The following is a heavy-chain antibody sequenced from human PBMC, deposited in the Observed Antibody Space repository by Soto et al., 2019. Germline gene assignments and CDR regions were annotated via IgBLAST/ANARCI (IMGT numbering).Heavy chain of an antibody. J-gene: IGHJ5*02. D-gene: IGHD3-3*02. CDR3: ARDFKFIFDDFADMRWNFEP. CDR1: GGYCNTYY. V-gene: IGHV4-4*07. Sequence: SETLSLTCTVTGGYCNTYYWSWIRQPAGKGLEWIGGVDTHGSSNYNPSLTARVTISGDTARNQFSLSLRSVTAEDKDLYHCARDFKFIFDDFADMRWNFEPWGQGTLVT. CDR2: VDTHGSS.